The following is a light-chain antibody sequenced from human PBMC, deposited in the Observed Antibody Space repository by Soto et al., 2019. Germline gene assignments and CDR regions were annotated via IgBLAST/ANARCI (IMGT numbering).Light chain of an antibody. J-gene: IGLJ1*01. CDR1: SGHSSYA. Sequence: QPVLTQSPSASASLGASVKLTCTLSSGHSSYAIAWHQQQPEKGPRYLMKLNSDGSHSKGDGIPDRFSGSSSGAERYLTISSLQSEDEADYYCQTWGPGFVVFGTGTKLTVL. CDR2: LNSDGSH. V-gene: IGLV4-69*01. CDR3: QTWGPGFVV.